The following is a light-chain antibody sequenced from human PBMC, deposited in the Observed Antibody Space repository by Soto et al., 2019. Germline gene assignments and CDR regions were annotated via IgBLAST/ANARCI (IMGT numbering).Light chain of an antibody. CDR1: QTISGW. Sequence: DIHMTQSPSTLSASVGDRVTITCRASQTISGWLAWYQQKPGKAPKLLIYKASTLQRGVPSRFSGSGSGTEFTLTISSLQPDDFATYYCQQYNSYPYTFGQGTRLEIK. J-gene: IGKJ5*01. CDR3: QQYNSYPYT. CDR2: KAS. V-gene: IGKV1-5*03.